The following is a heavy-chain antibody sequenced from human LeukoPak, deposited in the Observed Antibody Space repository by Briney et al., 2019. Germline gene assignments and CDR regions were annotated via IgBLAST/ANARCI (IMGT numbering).Heavy chain of an antibody. CDR1: GGSISSGDYY. J-gene: IGHJ3*02. Sequence: KTSETLSLTCTVSGGSISSGDYYWSWIRQPPGKGLEWIGYIYYSGSTYYNPSLKSRVTISVDTSKNQFSLKLSSVTAADTAVYYCAFSSVTTRGVDAFDIWGQGTMVTVSS. D-gene: IGHD4-17*01. CDR3: AFSSVTTRGVDAFDI. V-gene: IGHV4-30-4*08. CDR2: IYYSGST.